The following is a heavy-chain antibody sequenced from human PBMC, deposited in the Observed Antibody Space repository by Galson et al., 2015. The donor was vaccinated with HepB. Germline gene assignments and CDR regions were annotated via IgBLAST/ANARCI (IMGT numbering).Heavy chain of an antibody. V-gene: IGHV1-3*01. CDR1: GYTFTSYA. CDR3: ARGGAAMRSNYYFDY. Sequence: SVKVSCKASGYTFTSYAMHWVRQAPGQRLEWMGWINAGNGNTKYSQKFQGRVTITRDTSASTAYMELSSLRSEDTAVYYCARGGAAMRSNYYFDYWGQGTLVTVSS. J-gene: IGHJ4*02. D-gene: IGHD5-18*01. CDR2: INAGNGNT.